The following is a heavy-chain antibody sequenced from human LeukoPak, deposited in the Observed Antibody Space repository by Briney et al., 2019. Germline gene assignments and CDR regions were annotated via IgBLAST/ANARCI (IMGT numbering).Heavy chain of an antibody. Sequence: GGSLRLSCAASGFTVSNNYMSWVRQAPGKGLDWVSVIYTTGSTYYGDSVKGRFTISRDNSKNTLYLQMNSLRAEDTAVYYCTRDHNYDSGSYYNVRWFDPWGQGTLVTVSS. J-gene: IGHJ5*02. D-gene: IGHD3-10*01. CDR2: IYTTGST. CDR3: TRDHNYDSGSYYNVRWFDP. V-gene: IGHV3-53*01. CDR1: GFTVSNNY.